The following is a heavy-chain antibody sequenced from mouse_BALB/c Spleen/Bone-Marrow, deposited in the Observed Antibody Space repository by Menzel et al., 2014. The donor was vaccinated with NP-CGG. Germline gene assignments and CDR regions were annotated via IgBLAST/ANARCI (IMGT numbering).Heavy chain of an antibody. D-gene: IGHD2-1*01. CDR3: ARYGNYGDYFDY. Sequence: VQLLQSGAELAKPGASVKMSCKASGYTFTSYWMHWVKQRPGQGLEWIGYINPSTGYTEYNQKFKDKATLTADKSSSTAYMQLSSLTSEDSAVYYCARYGNYGDYFDYWGQGTTLTVSS. J-gene: IGHJ2*01. CDR1: GYTFTSYW. V-gene: IGHV1-7*01. CDR2: INPSTGYT.